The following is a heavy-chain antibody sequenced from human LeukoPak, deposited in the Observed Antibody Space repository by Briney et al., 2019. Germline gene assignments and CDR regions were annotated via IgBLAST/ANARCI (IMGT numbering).Heavy chain of an antibody. Sequence: SETLSLTCTVSGGSISSYYWSWIRQPAGKGLEWIGRIYISGSTNYNPSLKSRVTMSVDTSKNQFSLKLSSVTAADTAVYYCARVAREHFLEYYFDQWGQGTLVTVFS. J-gene: IGHJ4*02. CDR2: IYISGST. CDR1: GGSISSYY. D-gene: IGHD1/OR15-1a*01. V-gene: IGHV4-4*07. CDR3: ARVAREHFLEYYFDQ.